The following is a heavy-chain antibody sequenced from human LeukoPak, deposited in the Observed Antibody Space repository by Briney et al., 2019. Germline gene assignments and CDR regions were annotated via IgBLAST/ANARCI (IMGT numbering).Heavy chain of an antibody. CDR2: IYHSGST. D-gene: IGHD3-22*01. J-gene: IGHJ6*03. V-gene: IGHV4-38-2*02. CDR3: ARGSDSSGYHYSRDYYMDV. CDR1: GYSISSGYY. Sequence: SETLSLTCTVSGYSISSGYYWGWIRQPPGKGLEWIGSIYHSGSTYYNPSLKSRVTISVDTSKNQFSLKLSSVTAADTAVYYCARGSDSSGYHYSRDYYMDVWGKGTTVTVSS.